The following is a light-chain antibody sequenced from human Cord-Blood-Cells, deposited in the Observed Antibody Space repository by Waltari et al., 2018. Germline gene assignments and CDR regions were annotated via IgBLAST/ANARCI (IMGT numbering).Light chain of an antibody. V-gene: IGKV1-8*01. Sequence: AIRMTQSPSSLSASTGDRVTITCRASQGISSYLASYQQKPGKAPKLLIYAASTLQSGVPSRFSGSGSGTDFTLTISCLQSEDFATYYCQQYYSYLLTFGGGTKVEIK. CDR2: AAS. CDR1: QGISSY. J-gene: IGKJ4*01. CDR3: QQYYSYLLT.